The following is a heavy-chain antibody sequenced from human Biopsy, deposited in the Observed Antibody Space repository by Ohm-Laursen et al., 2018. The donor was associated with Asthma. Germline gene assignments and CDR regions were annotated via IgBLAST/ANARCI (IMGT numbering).Heavy chain of an antibody. CDR1: GFTFSSYA. J-gene: IGHJ4*02. Sequence: SLRLSCTASGFTFSSYALSWVRQAPGKGLEWVSGISGDAQRTYYEDSVKGRFTISRDNYKNTIYLQLNSLRAEDTAVYYCAKDWKSLYVQYFFEYWGQGTLVTVSS. V-gene: IGHV3-23*01. CDR2: ISGDAQRT. CDR3: AKDWKSLYVQYFFEY. D-gene: IGHD5/OR15-5a*01.